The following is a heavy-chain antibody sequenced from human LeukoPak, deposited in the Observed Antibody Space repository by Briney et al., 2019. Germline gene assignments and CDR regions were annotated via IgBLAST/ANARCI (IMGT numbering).Heavy chain of an antibody. CDR1: GGSISSYY. J-gene: IGHJ5*02. CDR3: ARDLICSSTSCYGRRWFDP. CDR2: IYYSGST. Sequence: SETLSLTCTVSGGSISSYYWSWIRQPPGKGLEWIGYIYYSGSTNYNPSLKSRVTISVDTSKNQFSLKLSSVTAADTAVYYCARDLICSSTSCYGRRWFDPRGQGTLVTVSS. D-gene: IGHD2-2*01. V-gene: IGHV4-59*01.